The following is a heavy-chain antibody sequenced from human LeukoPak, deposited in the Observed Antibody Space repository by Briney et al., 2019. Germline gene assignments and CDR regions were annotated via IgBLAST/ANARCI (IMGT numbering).Heavy chain of an antibody. CDR3: ARLGRDGYKPLRY. Sequence: RPSETLSLTCTVSGGSISSSSYYWGWIRQPPGKGLEWIGSIYYSGSTYYNPSLKSRVTISVDTSKNQFSPKLSSVTAADTAVYYCARLGRDGYKPLRYWGQGTLVTVSS. D-gene: IGHD5-24*01. CDR1: GGSISSSSYY. J-gene: IGHJ4*02. CDR2: IYYSGST. V-gene: IGHV4-39*01.